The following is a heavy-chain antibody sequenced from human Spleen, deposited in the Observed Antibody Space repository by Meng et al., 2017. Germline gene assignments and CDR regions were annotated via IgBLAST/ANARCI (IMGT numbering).Heavy chain of an antibody. CDR1: GFTFSSYW. CDR2: ISEDGSGT. CDR3: ARDGGQSGFDY. J-gene: IGHJ4*02. Sequence: EVQLVESGGGLVQPGGSLRLSCAASGFTFSSYWMHWVRQAPGKGLVWVSRISEDGSGTNYADSVKGRFTISRDNAENTLYLQMNSLRAEDTALYYCARDGGQSGFDYWGPGTLVTVSS. V-gene: IGHV3-74*01.